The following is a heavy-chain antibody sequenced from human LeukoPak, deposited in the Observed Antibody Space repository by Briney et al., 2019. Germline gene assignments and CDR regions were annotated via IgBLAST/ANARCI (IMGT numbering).Heavy chain of an antibody. D-gene: IGHD3-3*01. CDR3: ARDRYYDFWTGYCDY. CDR1: GFTFNSYT. V-gene: IGHV3-30-3*01. J-gene: IGHJ4*02. Sequence: GRSLRLSCAASGFTFNSYTMHWVRQAPGKGLEWVALISYDGSNKYYADSVKGRFTISRDNSKSTLYLHVNSLRAEDTAVYYCARDRYYDFWTGYCDYWGQGTLVTVSS. CDR2: ISYDGSNK.